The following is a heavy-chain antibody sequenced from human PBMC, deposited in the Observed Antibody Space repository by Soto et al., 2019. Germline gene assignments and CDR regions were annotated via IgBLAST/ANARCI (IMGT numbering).Heavy chain of an antibody. CDR2: IYYSGST. V-gene: IGHV4-39*01. CDR3: ARLVWLLSYFDY. J-gene: IGHJ4*01. Sequence: SATLSLPCPVSGRSISSSSYYWGWIRQPPGKGLEWIGSIYYSGSTYYNPSFKSRVTISVGTSKNQFSLKLSSVTAADTAVYYCARLVWLLSYFDYWCHGALVTVSS. D-gene: IGHD1-26*01. CDR1: GRSISSSSYY.